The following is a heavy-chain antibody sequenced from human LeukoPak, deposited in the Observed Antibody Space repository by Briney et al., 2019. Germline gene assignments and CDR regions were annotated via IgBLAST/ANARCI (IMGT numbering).Heavy chain of an antibody. Sequence: GGSLRLSCAASGFTFSSYAMSWVRQAPGKGLEWVSAISGSGGSTYYADSVKGRFTISRDNSKNTLYLQMNSLRAEDTAVYYCATQWELRYFQHWGQGTLVTVFS. CDR2: ISGSGGST. J-gene: IGHJ1*01. V-gene: IGHV3-23*01. CDR3: ATQWELRYFQH. D-gene: IGHD1-26*01. CDR1: GFTFSSYA.